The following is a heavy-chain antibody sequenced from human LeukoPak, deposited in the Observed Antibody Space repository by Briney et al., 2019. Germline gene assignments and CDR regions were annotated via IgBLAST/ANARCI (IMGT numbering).Heavy chain of an antibody. CDR1: GFPFSDFS. CDR2: IKECGGEE. J-gene: IGHJ4*02. CDR3: ARIRSWGYFDY. Sequence: GGSLRLSCAASGFPFSDFSMTWVRQAPGKGLEWVGRIKECGGEEKYVDSVKGRFTMSRDDAKNSLYLQMNSLTAEDTAMYYCARIRSWGYFDYWGQGALVTVSS. D-gene: IGHD3-16*01. V-gene: IGHV3-7*01.